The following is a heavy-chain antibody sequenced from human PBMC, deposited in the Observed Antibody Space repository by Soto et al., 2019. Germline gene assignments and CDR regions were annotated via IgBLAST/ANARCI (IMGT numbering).Heavy chain of an antibody. V-gene: IGHV5-51*01. CDR2: IYPGDSDT. D-gene: IGHD4-17*01. Sequence: PGESLKISCKGSGYSFTSYWIGWVRQMPVKGLEWMGIIYPGDSDTRYSPSFQGQVTISADKSISTAYLQWSSLKASDTAMYYCARQDYGDYYYYGMDVWGQGTTVTVSS. CDR3: ARQDYGDYYYYGMDV. J-gene: IGHJ6*02. CDR1: GYSFTSYW.